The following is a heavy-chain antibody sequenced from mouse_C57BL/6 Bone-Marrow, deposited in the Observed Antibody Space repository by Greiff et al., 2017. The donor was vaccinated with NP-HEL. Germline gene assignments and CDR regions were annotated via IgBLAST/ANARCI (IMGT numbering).Heavy chain of an antibody. J-gene: IGHJ4*01. V-gene: IGHV7-3*01. CDR1: GFTFTDYY. CDR2: IRNKANGSTI. D-gene: IGHD2-4*01. Sequence: EVMLVESGGGLVQPGGSLSLSCAASGFTFTDYYMSWVRQPPGQALEWVGFIRNKANGSTIEYNASVKGRFTIYRDHSEHILYLQMNVLRSEDSATYYCARSIYYDYADDPFYGMDYWGQGTSVTVSS. CDR3: ARSIYYDYADDPFYGMDY.